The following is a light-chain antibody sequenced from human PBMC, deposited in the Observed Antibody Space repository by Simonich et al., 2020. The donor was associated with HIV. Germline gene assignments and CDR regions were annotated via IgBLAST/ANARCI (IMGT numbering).Light chain of an antibody. Sequence: DIVMTQSPDSLAVSLGERATINIKSSQIVFYSSNNKNYLAGYQRKPGQPPKLLIYWASTRESWVPDRFSGSGSGTDLTLKISRVEAEDVGVYYCMQSNQLRTIGQGTKVEIK. CDR1: QIVFYSSNNKNY. CDR3: MQSNQLRT. CDR2: WAS. J-gene: IGKJ1*01. V-gene: IGKV4-1*01.